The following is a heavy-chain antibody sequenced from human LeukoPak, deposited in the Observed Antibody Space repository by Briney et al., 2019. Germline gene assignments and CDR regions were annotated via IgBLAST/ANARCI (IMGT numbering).Heavy chain of an antibody. CDR2: ISGGGETT. D-gene: IGHD3-22*01. Sequence: GGSLRLSCAASGFTFNNYAMNWVRQAPGKGLEWVSVISGGGETTYYAASVKGRFTISRDNSKNTLYVQVNSLGTEDTAAYYCAKGSYYDGSGSFYFDYWGQGTLVTVSS. CDR1: GFTFNNYA. J-gene: IGHJ4*02. V-gene: IGHV3-23*01. CDR3: AKGSYYDGSGSFYFDY.